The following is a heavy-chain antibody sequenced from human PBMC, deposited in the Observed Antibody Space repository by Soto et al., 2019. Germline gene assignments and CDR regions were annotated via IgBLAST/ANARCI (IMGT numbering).Heavy chain of an antibody. Sequence: QVQLQQSGPGLVKTSQTLSLTCAISGDSVSSNDATWDWIRQSPSRGLEWLGRTYYRSKWYIDXPXAXKXXITINPDPSNNQLSLQLNSVTPDATAVYYCVRLIGNSWLDSWGQGTLVTVSS. D-gene: IGHD2-8*01. CDR1: GDSVSSNDAT. CDR3: VRLIGNSWLDS. V-gene: IGHV6-1*01. CDR2: TYYRSKWYI. J-gene: IGHJ5*01.